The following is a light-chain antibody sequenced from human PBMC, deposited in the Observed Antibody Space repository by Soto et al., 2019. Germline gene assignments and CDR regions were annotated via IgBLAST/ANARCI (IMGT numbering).Light chain of an antibody. Sequence: EIVLTQSPATLSLSPGERATLSCRASQSVSSYLAWYQQKPGQAPRLLIYDASNRATGIPARFSGSGSGTDFTLTISSLEPEDFAVYYCQQRGTFGQRTKVDIK. CDR2: DAS. J-gene: IGKJ1*01. CDR3: QQRGT. V-gene: IGKV3-11*01. CDR1: QSVSSY.